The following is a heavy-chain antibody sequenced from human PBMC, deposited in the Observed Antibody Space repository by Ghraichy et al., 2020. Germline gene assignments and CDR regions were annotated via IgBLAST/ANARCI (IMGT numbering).Heavy chain of an antibody. Sequence: GESLNISCATSGFSFSEYGMHWVRQAPGKGLEWVAFIQSDGGDKYYGDSVKGRFTIARDNSRTTLFLQMNSLRPEDTAVYYCAKDLTLDFYGSGSYGMDVWGQGXTXXXX. CDR2: IQSDGGDK. D-gene: IGHD3-10*01. V-gene: IGHV3-30*02. CDR1: GFSFSEYG. J-gene: IGHJ6*02. CDR3: AKDLTLDFYGSGSYGMDV.